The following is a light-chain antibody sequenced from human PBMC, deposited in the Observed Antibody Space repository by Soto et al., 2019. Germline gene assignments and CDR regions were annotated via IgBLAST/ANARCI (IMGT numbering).Light chain of an antibody. CDR1: SSDVGDYNY. Sequence: QSALTQPRSVSGSPGQSVTISCTGTSSDVGDYNYVSWYQQQHPGKAPKLMIYDVSKRPSGVPDRFSGSKSGNTASLTISGLQAEDEADYYCCSYRSSSLYVFGTGTKVTVL. CDR2: DVS. V-gene: IGLV2-11*01. J-gene: IGLJ1*01. CDR3: CSYRSSSLYV.